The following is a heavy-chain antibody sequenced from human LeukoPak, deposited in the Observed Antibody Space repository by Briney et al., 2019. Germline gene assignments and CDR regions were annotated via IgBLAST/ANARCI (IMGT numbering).Heavy chain of an antibody. V-gene: IGHV1-18*01. Sequence: ASVKVSCKASGYTFTSYGISWVRQAPGQGLEWMGWISAYNGNTNYAQKLQGRVTMTRDTSISTAYMELSRLRSDDTAVYYCARERITMVRASIDYWGQGTLVTVSS. D-gene: IGHD3-10*01. J-gene: IGHJ4*02. CDR3: ARERITMVRASIDY. CDR1: GYTFTSYG. CDR2: ISAYNGNT.